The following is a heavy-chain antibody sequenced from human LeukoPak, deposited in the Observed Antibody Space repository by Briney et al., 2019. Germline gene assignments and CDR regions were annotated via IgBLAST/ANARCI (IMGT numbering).Heavy chain of an antibody. CDR1: GFMFSGYG. J-gene: IGHJ4*02. CDR3: AKDLNYDALTGYLDY. D-gene: IGHD3-9*01. CDR2: ISGSGTTT. V-gene: IGHV3-23*01. Sequence: GGSPRLSCAASGFMFSGYGMIWVRQAPGKGLEWVSSISGSGTTTYYADSVKGRSTISRDNSKNTLYLQMNSLRAEDTAVYYCAKDLNYDALTGYLDYWGQGTLVTVSS.